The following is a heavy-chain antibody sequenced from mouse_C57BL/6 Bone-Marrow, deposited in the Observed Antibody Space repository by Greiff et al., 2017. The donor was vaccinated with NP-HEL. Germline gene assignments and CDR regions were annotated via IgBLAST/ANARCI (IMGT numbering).Heavy chain of an antibody. CDR3: ARGGPRGAWFAY. V-gene: IGHV1-54*01. J-gene: IGHJ3*01. Sequence: QVQLQQSGAELVRPGTSVKVSCKASGYAFTNYLIEWVKQRPGQGLEWIGVINPGSGGTNYNEKFKGKATLTADKSSSTAYMPLSSLTSEDSAVYFWARGGPRGAWFAYWGQGTLVTVSA. CDR2: INPGSGGT. CDR1: GYAFTNYL.